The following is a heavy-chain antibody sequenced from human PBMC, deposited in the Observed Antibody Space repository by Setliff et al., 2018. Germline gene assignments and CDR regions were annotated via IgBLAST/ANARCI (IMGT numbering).Heavy chain of an antibody. CDR3: ASEGEIWFGELLPWGLLV. CDR1: GGSISSGTYY. CDR2: IDTSGST. J-gene: IGHJ6*02. Sequence: SETLSLTCTVSGGSISSGTYYWSWIRQPAGKGLEWIGRIDTSGSTNYNPTLKSRVTISVDTSKNQFSLKLSSVTAADTAVYYCASEGEIWFGELLPWGLLVWGQGTTVTVSS. V-gene: IGHV4-61*02. D-gene: IGHD3-10*01.